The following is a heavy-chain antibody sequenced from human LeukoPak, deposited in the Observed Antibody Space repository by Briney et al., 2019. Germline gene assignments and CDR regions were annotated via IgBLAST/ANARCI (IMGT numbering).Heavy chain of an antibody. J-gene: IGHJ2*01. CDR3: ARDSYGDPQYWYFDL. V-gene: IGHV4-39*07. CDR2: IYYSGST. Sequence: SETLSLTCTVSGGSISSSSYYWGWIRQPPGKGLEWIGSIYYSGSTYYNPSLKSRVTISVDTSKNQFSLKLSSVTAADTAVYYCARDSYGDPQYWYFDLWGRGTLVTVSS. D-gene: IGHD4-17*01. CDR1: GGSISSSSYY.